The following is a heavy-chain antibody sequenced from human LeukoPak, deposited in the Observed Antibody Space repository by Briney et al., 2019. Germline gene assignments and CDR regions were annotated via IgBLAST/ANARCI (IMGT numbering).Heavy chain of an antibody. CDR1: GFTFSSYE. D-gene: IGHD3-10*01. CDR2: ISSSGSTI. CDR3: AKDGYGSGSLRFYYYHYMDV. V-gene: IGHV3-48*03. J-gene: IGHJ6*03. Sequence: GGSLRLSCAASGFTFSSYEMNWVRQAPGKGLEWVSYISSSGSTIYYADSVKGRFTISRDNAKNSLYLQMNSLRAEDTAVYYCAKDGYGSGSLRFYYYHYMDVWGKGTTVTISS.